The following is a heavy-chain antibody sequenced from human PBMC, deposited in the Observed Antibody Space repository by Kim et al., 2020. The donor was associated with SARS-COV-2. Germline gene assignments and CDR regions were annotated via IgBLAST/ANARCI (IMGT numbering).Heavy chain of an antibody. CDR3: AKATIALVPAGKRWFDP. CDR1: GLNFSRFG. D-gene: IGHD2-2*01. CDR2: ISYEGSNE. J-gene: IGHJ5*02. V-gene: IGHV3-30*18. Sequence: GGSLRLSCAASGLNFSRFGMHWVRQAPGMGLEWVADISYEGSNEYYADSVKGRFTISRDSSKNTLYLQMNSLRTEDTAVYFCAKATIALVPAGKRWFDPLGQGTLGTVSS.